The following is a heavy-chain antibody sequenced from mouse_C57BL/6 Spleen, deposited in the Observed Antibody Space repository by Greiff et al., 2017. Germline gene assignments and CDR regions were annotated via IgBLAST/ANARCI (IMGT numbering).Heavy chain of an antibody. CDR1: GYSITSGYY. V-gene: IGHV3-6*01. Sequence: EVQLQESGPGLVKPSQSLSFTCSVTGYSITSGYYWNWIRQFPGNKLEWMGYISYDGSNNYNPSPKNRISIIRDTPKTQFFLMLNSVTTEDTATYYCARDEAGNYLGYWGQGTTLTVSS. J-gene: IGHJ2*01. CDR3: ARDEAGNYLGY. CDR2: ISYDGSN.